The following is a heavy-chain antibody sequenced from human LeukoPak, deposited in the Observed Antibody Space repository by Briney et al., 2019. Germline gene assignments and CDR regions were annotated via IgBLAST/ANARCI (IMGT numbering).Heavy chain of an antibody. CDR2: ISGGGGST. V-gene: IGHV3-23*01. Sequence: GGSLRLSCAASGFTFTSYSMNWVRQAPGKGLEWVSTISGGGGSTYYADSVKGRFTISRDNSKNTLYLQMNSLRAEDTAVYYCAKSSDSSGPFDIWGQGTMVTVSS. D-gene: IGHD3-22*01. J-gene: IGHJ3*02. CDR3: AKSSDSSGPFDI. CDR1: GFTFTSYS.